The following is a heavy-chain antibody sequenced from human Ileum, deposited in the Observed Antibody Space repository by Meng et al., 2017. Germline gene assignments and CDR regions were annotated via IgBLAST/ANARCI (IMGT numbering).Heavy chain of an antibody. V-gene: IGHV6-1*01. CDR1: GGSVSSIIAA. J-gene: IGHJ4*02. D-gene: IGHD3-3*01. CDR2: TYYRSKWYS. Sequence: GQRQQAGPGLVKPSQTLSLTCAVSGGSVSSIIAAWNWIRQSPLRGLEWLGRTYYRSKWYSEYAVSVKSRISITPDTSKNQFSLQMNSVTPEDTAVYYCASGSGSLDYWGPGTLVTVSS. CDR3: ASGSGSLDY.